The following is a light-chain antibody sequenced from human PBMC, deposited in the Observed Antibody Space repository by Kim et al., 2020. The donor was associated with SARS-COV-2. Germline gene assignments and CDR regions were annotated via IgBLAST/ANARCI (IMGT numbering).Light chain of an antibody. CDR3: QVWDSSSDHPRV. CDR1: NIGRKS. J-gene: IGLJ3*02. V-gene: IGLV3-21*04. CDR2: YDS. Sequence: GKTARIPWEGNNIGRKSVHWYQRKPGQAPVVVIYYDSDRPSGIPERFSGSNSGNTATLTISRVEAGDEADYYCQVWDSSSDHPRVFGGGTKLTVL.